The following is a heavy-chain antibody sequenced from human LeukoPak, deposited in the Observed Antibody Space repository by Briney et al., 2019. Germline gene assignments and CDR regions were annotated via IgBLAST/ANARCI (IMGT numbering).Heavy chain of an antibody. CDR2: INHSGST. V-gene: IGHV4-34*01. Sequence: PSETLSLTCAVYGGSFSGYYWSWIRQPPGKGLEWIGEINHSGSTNYNPSLKSRVTISVDTSKNQFSLKLSSVTAADTAVYYCARFSSDYYYGMDVWGQGTTVTVSS. D-gene: IGHD6-13*01. CDR1: GGSFSGYY. J-gene: IGHJ6*02. CDR3: ARFSSDYYYGMDV.